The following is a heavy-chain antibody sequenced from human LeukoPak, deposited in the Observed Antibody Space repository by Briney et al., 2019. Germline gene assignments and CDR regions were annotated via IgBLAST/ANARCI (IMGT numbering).Heavy chain of an antibody. CDR1: GYTLTELS. V-gene: IGHV1-24*01. J-gene: IGHJ3*02. D-gene: IGHD6-19*01. CDR2: FDPEDGET. Sequence: ASVKVSCKVSGYTLTELSMHWVRQAPGKGLEWMGGFDPEDGETIYAQKFQGRVTMTEDTSTDTAYMELSSLRSEDTAVYYCASFFYRIAVANDAFDIWGQGTMVTVSS. CDR3: ASFFYRIAVANDAFDI.